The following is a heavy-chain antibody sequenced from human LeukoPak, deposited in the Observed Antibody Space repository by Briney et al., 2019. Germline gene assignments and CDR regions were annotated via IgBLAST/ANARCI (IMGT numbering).Heavy chain of an antibody. J-gene: IGHJ4*02. D-gene: IGHD6-13*01. CDR2: ISYDGSNK. CDR1: GFTFSNAW. Sequence: GGSLRLSCAASGFTFSNAWMSWVRQAPGKGLEWVAVISYDGSNKYYADSVKGRFTISRDNSKNTLYLQMNSLRAEDTAVYYCAKEKLADLTGIDYWGQGTLVTVSS. V-gene: IGHV3-30*18. CDR3: AKEKLADLTGIDY.